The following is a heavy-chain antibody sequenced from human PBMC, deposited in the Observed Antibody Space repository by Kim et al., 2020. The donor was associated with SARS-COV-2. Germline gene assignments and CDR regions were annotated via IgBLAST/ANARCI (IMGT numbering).Heavy chain of an antibody. CDR2: IYSDGDI. J-gene: IGHJ6*01. CDR1: GFSVSDKY. V-gene: IGHV3-53*01. D-gene: IGHD2-21*01. CDR3: SSGYCVDESCPFRLGMDV. Sequence: GGSLRLSCVASGFSVSDKYMTWVRQVPGKGLEWVSRIYSDGDIYNPDSVQGGLSISRNNSENTEYMQMNSLKAENTAENVCSSGYCVDESCPFRLGMDV.